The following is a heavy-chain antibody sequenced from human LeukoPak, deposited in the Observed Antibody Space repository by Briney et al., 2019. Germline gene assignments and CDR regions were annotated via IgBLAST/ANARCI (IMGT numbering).Heavy chain of an antibody. D-gene: IGHD3-22*01. Sequence: ASVKVSCKVSGYTLTELSMHWVRQAPGKGLEWMGGFDPEDGETIYAQKFQGRVTMTEDTSTDTAYMELSSLRSEDTAVYYCATPWAAGDYYDSSGQLARGYYFDYWGQGTLVTVSS. J-gene: IGHJ4*02. CDR1: GYTLTELS. CDR3: ATPWAAGDYYDSSGQLARGYYFDY. V-gene: IGHV1-24*01. CDR2: FDPEDGET.